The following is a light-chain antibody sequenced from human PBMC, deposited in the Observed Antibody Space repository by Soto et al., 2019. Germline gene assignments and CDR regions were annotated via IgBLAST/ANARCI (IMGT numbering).Light chain of an antibody. CDR1: QSISIY. CDR3: QQSYSTPRT. V-gene: IGKV1-39*01. J-gene: IGKJ1*01. Sequence: DIQMTQSPSSLSASVGDRVTITCRARQSISIYLNWYQQKPGKDPKLLIYAASSLQSGVPSRFSGSGSGTDFTLTISSLQPEDFATYYCQQSYSTPRTFGQGTKVEIK. CDR2: AAS.